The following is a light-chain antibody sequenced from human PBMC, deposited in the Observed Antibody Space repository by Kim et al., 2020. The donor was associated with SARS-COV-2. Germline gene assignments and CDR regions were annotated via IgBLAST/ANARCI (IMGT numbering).Light chain of an antibody. V-gene: IGKV1-5*03. CDR1: QSISSW. Sequence: DIQMTQSPSTLSASVGDRVTITCRASQSISSWLAWYQQKPGKAPKLLIYKASSLESGVPSRFIGSGSGTEFTLTISSLQPDDFATYDCQQYNSYPYSFGQGTKLEI. CDR2: KAS. CDR3: QQYNSYPYS. J-gene: IGKJ2*03.